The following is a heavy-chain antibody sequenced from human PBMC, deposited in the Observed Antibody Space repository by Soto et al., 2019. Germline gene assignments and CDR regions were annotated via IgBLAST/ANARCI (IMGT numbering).Heavy chain of an antibody. V-gene: IGHV1-18*01. J-gene: IGHJ4*02. CDR1: GYTFTSYG. CDR2: ISAYNGNT. Sequence: ASVKVSCKASGYTFTSYGISWVRQAPGQGLEWMGWISAYNGNTNYAQKLQGRVTMTTDTSTSTAYMELRSLRSDDTAVYYCARSHHYDSSGYYPDYWGQGTLVTVS. CDR3: ARSHHYDSSGYYPDY. D-gene: IGHD3-22*01.